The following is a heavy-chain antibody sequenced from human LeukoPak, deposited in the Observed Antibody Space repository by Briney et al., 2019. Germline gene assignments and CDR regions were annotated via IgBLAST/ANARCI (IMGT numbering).Heavy chain of an antibody. V-gene: IGHV4-61*02. Sequence: SETLSLTCTVSGGSMSSGSYYWSWIRQPAGKGLEWIGRIYTSGSTNYNPSLKSRVTMSVDTSKSQFSLKLSSVTAADTAVYYCARTFTDSSGYYLDYWGQGTLVTVSS. CDR2: IYTSGST. CDR1: GGSMSSGSYY. CDR3: ARTFTDSSGYYLDY. J-gene: IGHJ4*02. D-gene: IGHD3-22*01.